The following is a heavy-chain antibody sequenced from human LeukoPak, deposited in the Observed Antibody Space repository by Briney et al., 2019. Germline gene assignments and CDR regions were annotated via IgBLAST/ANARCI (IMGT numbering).Heavy chain of an antibody. CDR2: INSDGSST. D-gene: IGHD6-13*01. CDR1: GFTFSSYW. CDR3: ARGYAAAAGTGNYYYYYMDV. Sequence: GGSLRLSCAASGFTFSSYWMHWVRQAPGKGLVWVSRINSDGSSTSYADSVKGRFTISRDNAKNSLYLQMNSLRAEDTAVYYCARGYAAAAGTGNYYYYYMDVWGKGTTVTVSS. V-gene: IGHV3-74*01. J-gene: IGHJ6*03.